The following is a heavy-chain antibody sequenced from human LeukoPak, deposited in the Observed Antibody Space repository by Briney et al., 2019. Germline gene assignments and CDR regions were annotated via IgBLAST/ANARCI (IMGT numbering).Heavy chain of an antibody. D-gene: IGHD1-26*01. V-gene: IGHV4-4*08. CDR2: THDSGLT. CDR1: GGSISDCY. Sequence: SETLSLTCTVSGGSISDCYWTWMRQAPGKGLELIVKTHDSGLTNHNPSLQRRVTASFDKSKNQVSLTLTSVTAADTAVYYCATTLPGRVTPCYWYFDLWGRGTPVTVSS. CDR3: ATTLPGRVTPCYWYFDL. J-gene: IGHJ2*01.